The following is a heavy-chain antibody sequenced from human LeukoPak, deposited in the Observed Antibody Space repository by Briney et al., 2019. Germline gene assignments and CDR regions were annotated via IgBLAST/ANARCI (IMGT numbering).Heavy chain of an antibody. J-gene: IGHJ4*02. CDR2: ISCSGSA. V-gene: IGHV4-39*01. CDR1: GGSISSSTYY. CDR3: ARLARQQLVSH. D-gene: IGHD6-13*01. Sequence: SETLSLTCTVSGGSISSSTYYWGWIRQPPGKGLEWIGTISCSGSAFYNPSLKSRATISVDTSKNQVSLKLSSVTAADTALYYCARLARQQLVSHWGQGTLVTVSS.